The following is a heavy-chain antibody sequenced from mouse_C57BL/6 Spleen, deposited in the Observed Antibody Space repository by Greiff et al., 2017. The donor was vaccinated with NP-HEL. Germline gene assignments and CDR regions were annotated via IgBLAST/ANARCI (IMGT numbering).Heavy chain of an antibody. D-gene: IGHD2-1*01. CDR2: INPSTGGT. CDR3: ARRGGNYGYFDV. Sequence: LKQSGPELVKPGASVKISCKASGYSFTGYYMNWVKQSPEKSLEWIGEINPSTGGTTYNQKFKAKATLTVDKSSSTAYMQLKSLTSEDSAVYYCARRGGNYGYFDVWGTGTTVTVSS. J-gene: IGHJ1*03. V-gene: IGHV1-42*01. CDR1: GYSFTGYY.